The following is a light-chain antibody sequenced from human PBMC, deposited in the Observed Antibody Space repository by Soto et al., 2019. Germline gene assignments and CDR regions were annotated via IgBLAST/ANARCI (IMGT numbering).Light chain of an antibody. CDR1: QSVSSNY. J-gene: IGKJ4*01. V-gene: IGKV3-20*01. Sequence: EIVLTQSPGSLSLSPGETATLSCRASQSVSSNYLAWYQQKPGQAPRLLIYGASTRATGIPDRFSGGGSGTDFTLSISRLEPEDFAVYYCQQFSSYPLTFGGGTKVDI. CDR3: QQFSSYPLT. CDR2: GAS.